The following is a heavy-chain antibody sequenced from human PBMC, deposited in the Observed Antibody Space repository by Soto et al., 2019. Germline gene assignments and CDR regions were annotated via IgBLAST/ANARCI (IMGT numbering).Heavy chain of an antibody. CDR2: ISSSSSYI. CDR3: ARFCSGGSCYFADY. V-gene: IGHV3-21*01. D-gene: IGHD2-15*01. Sequence: EVQLVESGGGLVKPGGSLRLSCAASGFTFSSYSMNWVRQAPGKGLEWVSSISSSSSYIYYADSMKGRFTISRDNAKNSLYLQMNSLRAEDTAVYYCARFCSGGSCYFADYWGQGTLVTVSS. J-gene: IGHJ4*02. CDR1: GFTFSSYS.